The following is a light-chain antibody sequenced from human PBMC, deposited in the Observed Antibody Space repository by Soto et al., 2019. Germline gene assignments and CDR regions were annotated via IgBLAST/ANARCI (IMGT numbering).Light chain of an antibody. CDR2: DAS. J-gene: IGKJ1*01. V-gene: IGKV1-5*01. CDR1: QSISSW. CDR3: QQYNSYWT. Sequence: DIHMTRALSTLSASVGARVTITCRASQSISSWLAWYQQKPGKAPKLLIYDASSLESGVPSRFSGSGSGTEFTLTISSLQPDEFATYYCQQYNSYWTFGQGTKVDI.